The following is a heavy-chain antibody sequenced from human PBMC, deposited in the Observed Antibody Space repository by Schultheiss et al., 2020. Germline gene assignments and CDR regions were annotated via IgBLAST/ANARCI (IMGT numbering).Heavy chain of an antibody. Sequence: SETLSLTCTVSGGSISSSSYYWGWIRQPPGKGLEWIGEINHSGSTNYNPSLKSRVTISVDTSKNQFSLKLSSVTAADTAVYYCARGRHFMDVWGQGTTVTVSS. J-gene: IGHJ6*02. CDR2: INHSGST. D-gene: IGHD3-3*02. CDR3: ARGRHFMDV. V-gene: IGHV4-39*07. CDR1: GGSISSSSYY.